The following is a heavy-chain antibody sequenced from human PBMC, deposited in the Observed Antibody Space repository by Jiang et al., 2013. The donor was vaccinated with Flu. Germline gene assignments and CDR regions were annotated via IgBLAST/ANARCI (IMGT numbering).Heavy chain of an antibody. Sequence: SGAEVKKPGASVKVSCKAFGYTFTISDYYIHWVRQAPGQGLEWMGWIKPNSGDTNYAQRFQGRVTITRDTSFSTAYMELTSLRSDDTAVFYCARGFKWFSYAFDIWGQGTVVTVSS. D-gene: IGHD3-22*01. CDR1: GYTFTISDYY. CDR2: IKPNSGDT. J-gene: IGHJ3*02. V-gene: IGHV1-2*02. CDR3: ARGFKWFSYAFDI.